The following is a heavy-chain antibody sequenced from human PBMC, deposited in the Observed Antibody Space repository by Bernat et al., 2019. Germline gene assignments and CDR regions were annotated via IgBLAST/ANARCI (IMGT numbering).Heavy chain of an antibody. CDR1: RFTFSSYG. J-gene: IGHJ4*02. V-gene: IGHV3-33*01. CDR2: IWYDGSNK. Sequence: QVQLVESGGGVVQPGRSLRLSCAASRFTFSSYGMHWVRQAPGKGLEWVAVIWYDGSNKYYGDSVKGRFIISRDNSKNTLYLQMNSVGAEDTAVYYCARGGSSSWYEVFYWGQGTLVTVSS. D-gene: IGHD6-13*01. CDR3: ARGGSSSWYEVFY.